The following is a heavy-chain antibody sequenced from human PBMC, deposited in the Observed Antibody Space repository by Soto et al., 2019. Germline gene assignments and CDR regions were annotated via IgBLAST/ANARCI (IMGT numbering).Heavy chain of an antibody. V-gene: IGHV3-30-3*01. CDR3: ARTTTVAGTPEFDY. CDR1: GFTFSSFS. D-gene: IGHD6-19*01. Sequence: QVQLVESGGGVVQPGRSLRLSCAASGFTFSSFSLHWVRQAPGKGLEWLALISYDGSTKYNADSVKGRFTVSRDNSNNTLYLQRSSLRPEDTAVYYCARTTTVAGTPEFDYWGQGTLVTVSS. CDR2: ISYDGSTK. J-gene: IGHJ4*02.